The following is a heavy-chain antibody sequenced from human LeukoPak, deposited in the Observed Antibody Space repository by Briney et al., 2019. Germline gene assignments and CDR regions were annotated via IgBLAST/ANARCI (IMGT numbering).Heavy chain of an antibody. Sequence: SGTLSLTCGVSGGSISSSYWWSWGRQSPGKGLEWTGEIYHSGSTNYNPSLKSRVTISVDQSKNQFSLKLSSVTAADTAVYYRARRRNDAFDIWGQGTMVTVSS. V-gene: IGHV4-4*02. CDR2: IYHSGST. CDR1: GGSISSSYW. J-gene: IGHJ3*02. CDR3: ARRRNDAFDI.